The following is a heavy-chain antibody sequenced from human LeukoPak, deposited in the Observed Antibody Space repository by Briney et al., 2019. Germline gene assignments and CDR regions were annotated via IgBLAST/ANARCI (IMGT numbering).Heavy chain of an antibody. V-gene: IGHV3-30*02. CDR1: GFTFSSYG. D-gene: IGHD1-26*01. CDR3: AKGSGWEMSYYYYYMDV. CDR2: IRYDGSHK. Sequence: GGSLRLSCAASGFTFSSYGMHWVRQAPGKGLEWVAFIRYDGSHKYYVGSVKGRFTISRDNSKNTLYLQMNSLRAEDTAVYYCAKGSGWEMSYYYYYMDVWGKGTTVTISS. J-gene: IGHJ6*03.